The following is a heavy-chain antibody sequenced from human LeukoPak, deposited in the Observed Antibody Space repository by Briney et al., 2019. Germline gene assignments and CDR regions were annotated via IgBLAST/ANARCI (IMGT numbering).Heavy chain of an antibody. CDR1: GYTFTSYY. CDR2: SNPSGGST. V-gene: IGHV1-46*01. J-gene: IGHJ4*02. Sequence: GASVKVSCKASGYTFTSYYMQWVRPAPGQGLERMGVSNPSGGSTSYAQKFQGRVTMTRDMSTSTVYMELSSLRSEDTAVYYCARDLLGSGYFNYWGQGTLVTVSS. D-gene: IGHD3-3*01. CDR3: ARDLLGSGYFNY.